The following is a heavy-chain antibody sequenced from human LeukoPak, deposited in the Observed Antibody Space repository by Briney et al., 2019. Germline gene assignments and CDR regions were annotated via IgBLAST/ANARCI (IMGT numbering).Heavy chain of an antibody. Sequence: PGGSLRLSCAASGFTFSSYSMNWVRQAPGKGLEWVSSISSSSSYIYDADSVKGRFTISRDNAKNSLYLQMNSLRAEDTAVYYCARTGALNWNYYYYYYMDVWGKGTTVTVSS. CDR2: ISSSSSYI. CDR1: GFTFSSYS. CDR3: ARTGALNWNYYYYYYMDV. D-gene: IGHD1-1*01. J-gene: IGHJ6*03. V-gene: IGHV3-21*01.